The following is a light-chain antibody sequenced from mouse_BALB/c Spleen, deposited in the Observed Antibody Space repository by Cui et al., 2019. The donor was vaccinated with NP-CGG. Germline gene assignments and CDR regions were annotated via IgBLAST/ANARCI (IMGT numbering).Light chain of an antibody. CDR1: TGAVTTSNY. CDR3: ALWYSNHWV. Sequence: QAVVTQESAFTTSPGETVTLTCRSSTGAVTTSNYANWVQEKPDHLFTGLIGGTNNRAPGVPARFSGSLIGDKAALTITGPQTEDEAIYFCALWYSNHWVFGGGTKLTVL. V-gene: IGLV1*01. J-gene: IGLJ1*01. CDR2: GTN.